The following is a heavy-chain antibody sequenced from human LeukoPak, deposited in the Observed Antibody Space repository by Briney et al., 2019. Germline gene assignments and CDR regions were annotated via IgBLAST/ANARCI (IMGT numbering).Heavy chain of an antibody. Sequence: GGSLRLSCTASGFTFGDYAMSWVRQAPGKGLEWVGFIRSKAYGGTTEYAASVKGRFTISRDDSKSIAYLQMNSLKTEDTAVYYCTRDRNSSGQGDYWGQGTLVTVSS. J-gene: IGHJ4*02. CDR2: IRSKAYGGTT. CDR1: GFTFGDYA. V-gene: IGHV3-49*04. D-gene: IGHD6-19*01. CDR3: TRDRNSSGQGDY.